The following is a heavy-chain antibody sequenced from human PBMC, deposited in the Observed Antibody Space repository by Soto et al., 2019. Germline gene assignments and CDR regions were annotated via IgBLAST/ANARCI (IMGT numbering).Heavy chain of an antibody. Sequence: GASLTISCKASGYNILTFWIAWVRQMPEQDLEWMGMINPTDSDARYSPSFEGQVTISADQSISNAYLQWNSLKASDTAMYYCARQFCSGETCYSWLFDNWGQGVQVTVSS. CDR3: ARQFCSGETCYSWLFDN. V-gene: IGHV5-51*01. J-gene: IGHJ4*02. CDR1: GYNILTFW. D-gene: IGHD2-15*01. CDR2: INPTDSDA.